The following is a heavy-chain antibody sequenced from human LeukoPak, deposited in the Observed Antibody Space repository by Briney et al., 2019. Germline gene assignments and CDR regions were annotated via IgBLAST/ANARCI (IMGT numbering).Heavy chain of an antibody. CDR3: ARGMTTGNY. CDR2: ISYDGSNK. Sequence: GGSLRLSCAASGFTFSSYAMHWVRHAPGKGLEWVAVISYDGSNKYYADSVKGRFTISRDNSKNTLYLQMNSLRGEDTAVYYCARGMTTGNYWGQGTLVTVSS. D-gene: IGHD4-11*01. CDR1: GFTFSSYA. J-gene: IGHJ4*02. V-gene: IGHV3-30*07.